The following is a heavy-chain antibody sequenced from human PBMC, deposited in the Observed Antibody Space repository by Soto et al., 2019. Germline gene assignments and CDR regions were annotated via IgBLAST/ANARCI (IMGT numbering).Heavy chain of an antibody. J-gene: IGHJ6*02. CDR1: GYTFTSYY. Sequence: ASVKVSCKASGYTFTSYYMHWVRQAPGQGLEWMGIINPSGGSTSYAQKFQGRVTMTRDTSTSTVYMELSSLRSEDTAVYYCARDRWYDFWSCYYQSSRGMDVWGQGTTVTVSS. D-gene: IGHD3-3*01. V-gene: IGHV1-46*01. CDR3: ARDRWYDFWSCYYQSSRGMDV. CDR2: INPSGGST.